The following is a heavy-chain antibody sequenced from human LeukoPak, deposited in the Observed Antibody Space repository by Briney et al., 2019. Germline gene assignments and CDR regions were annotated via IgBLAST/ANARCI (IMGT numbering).Heavy chain of an antibody. V-gene: IGHV3-9*01. Sequence: GRSLRLSCEASGFTFDDYGMHWVRQAPGKGLEWVSSISWNSASVGYVDSAKGRFTISRGNAKKTLYLQMNSLRAEDTALYYCAKDYGYSSSWYDYWGQGTLVTVSS. CDR1: GFTFDDYG. CDR3: AKDYGYSSSWYDY. D-gene: IGHD6-13*01. J-gene: IGHJ4*02. CDR2: ISWNSASV.